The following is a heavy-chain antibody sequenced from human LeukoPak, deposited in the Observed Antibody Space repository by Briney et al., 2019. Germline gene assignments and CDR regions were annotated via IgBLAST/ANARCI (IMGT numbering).Heavy chain of an antibody. D-gene: IGHD3-16*01. J-gene: IGHJ5*02. CDR3: AKDRNPTFGGVIASNWFDP. Sequence: SVKVSCKASGGTFSSYAISWVRQAPGQGLEWMGGIIPIFGTANYAQKFQGRVTITADESTSTAYMELSSLRSEDTAVYYCAKDRNPTFGGVIASNWFDPWGQGTLVTVSS. V-gene: IGHV1-69*13. CDR1: GGTFSSYA. CDR2: IIPIFGTA.